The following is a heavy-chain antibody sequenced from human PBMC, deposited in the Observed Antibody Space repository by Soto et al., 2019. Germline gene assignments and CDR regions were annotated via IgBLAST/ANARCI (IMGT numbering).Heavy chain of an antibody. D-gene: IGHD1-20*01. J-gene: IGHJ3*02. Sequence: QVQLVQSGAEVKKPGASVKVSCKASGYTFTSFGISWVRQAPGQGPEWMGWINPYNGNTIYAQMLQGRVTMATDTSTSTGYMELRSLRSDDTAVYYCARDRGYNPDAFDIWGQGTMVTVSS. CDR1: GYTFTSFG. CDR3: ARDRGYNPDAFDI. CDR2: INPYNGNT. V-gene: IGHV1-18*01.